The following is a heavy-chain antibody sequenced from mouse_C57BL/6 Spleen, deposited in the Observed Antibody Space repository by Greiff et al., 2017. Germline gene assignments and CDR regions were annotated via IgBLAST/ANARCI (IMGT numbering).Heavy chain of an antibody. J-gene: IGHJ4*01. CDR2: IDPSDSYT. CDR1: GYTFTSYW. D-gene: IGHD2-5*01. Sequence: QVQLKQPEAELVKPGASVKLSCKASGYTFTSYWMQWVKQRPGQGLEWIGEIDPSDSYTNYNQKFKGKATLTVDPSSSTAYMQLSSLTSEDSAVYYCARSSYYSNYVRAMDYWGQGTSVTVSS. CDR3: ARSSYYSNYVRAMDY. V-gene: IGHV1-50*01.